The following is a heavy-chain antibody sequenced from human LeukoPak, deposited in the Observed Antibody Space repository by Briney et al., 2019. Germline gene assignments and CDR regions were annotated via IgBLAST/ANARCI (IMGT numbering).Heavy chain of an antibody. CDR2: IRGSGGST. Sequence: GGSLRLSCAASGFTFSSYAMSWVRQAPGKGLEWVSAIRGSGGSTYYADSVKGRFTISRDTSKNTLYLQMNSLRAEDTAVYYCAKAGIAVAGTHYYYYYMDVWGKGTTVTVSS. J-gene: IGHJ6*03. V-gene: IGHV3-23*01. CDR1: GFTFSSYA. D-gene: IGHD6-19*01. CDR3: AKAGIAVAGTHYYYYYMDV.